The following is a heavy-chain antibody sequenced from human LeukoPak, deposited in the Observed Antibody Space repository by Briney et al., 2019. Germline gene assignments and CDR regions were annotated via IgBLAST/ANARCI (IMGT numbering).Heavy chain of an antibody. J-gene: IGHJ5*02. Sequence: RPSETLSLTCTVSGGSISSSSYYWGWIRQPPGKGLEWIGSIYYSGSTYYNPSLKSRVTISVDTSKNQFSLKLSSVTAADTAVYYCARQRGPPTIFGVVTLFPWGQGTLVTVSS. V-gene: IGHV4-39*01. CDR2: IYYSGST. CDR1: GGSISSSSYY. D-gene: IGHD3-3*01. CDR3: ARQRGPPTIFGVVTLFP.